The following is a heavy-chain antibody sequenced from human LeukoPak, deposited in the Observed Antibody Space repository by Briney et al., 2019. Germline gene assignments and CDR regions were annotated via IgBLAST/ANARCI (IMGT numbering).Heavy chain of an antibody. D-gene: IGHD6-13*01. V-gene: IGHV3-23*01. CDR3: AISSAAAGSPLGLPHAWSY. CDR1: GFTFSSYA. J-gene: IGHJ4*02. Sequence: PGGSPRLSCAASGFTFSSYAMSWVRQAPGKGLEWVSAISGSGGSTYYADSVKGRFTISRDNSKNTLYLQMNSLRAEDTAVYYCAISSAAAGSPLGLPHAWSYWGQGTLVTVSS. CDR2: ISGSGGST.